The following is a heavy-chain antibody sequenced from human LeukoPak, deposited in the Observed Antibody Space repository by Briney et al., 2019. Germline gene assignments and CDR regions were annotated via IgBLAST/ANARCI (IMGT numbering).Heavy chain of an antibody. J-gene: IGHJ4*02. CDR1: GYTFTAYY. CDR2: INPNSGGI. V-gene: IGHV1-2*02. D-gene: IGHD5-24*01. CDR3: ARDRADGRSPSDD. Sequence: GASVKVSCKASGYTFTAYYMHWVRQAPGQGLEWMGWINPNSGGINYAQKFQGRVTMTRDTSISTAYMELSSLKSDDTAVYYCARDRADGRSPSDDWGQGTLVTVSS.